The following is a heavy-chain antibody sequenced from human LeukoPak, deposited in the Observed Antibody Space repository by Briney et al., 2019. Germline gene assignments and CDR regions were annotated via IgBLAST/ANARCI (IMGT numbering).Heavy chain of an antibody. Sequence: ASVKVSCKVSGYTFTSYDINWVRQATGQGLEWMGWMNPNSGNTGYAQKFQGRVTMTRNTSISTAYMELSSLRSEDTAVYYCARGLYDFWSGYYLGCWFDPWGQGTLVTVSS. D-gene: IGHD3-3*01. CDR2: MNPNSGNT. V-gene: IGHV1-8*01. CDR1: GYTFTSYD. J-gene: IGHJ5*02. CDR3: ARGLYDFWSGYYLGCWFDP.